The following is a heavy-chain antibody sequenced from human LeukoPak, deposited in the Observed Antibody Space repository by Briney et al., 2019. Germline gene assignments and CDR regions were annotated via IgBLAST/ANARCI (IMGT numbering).Heavy chain of an antibody. D-gene: IGHD3-16*02. CDR1: GFTFSSYA. V-gene: IGHV3-23*01. Sequence: GGSLRLSCAASGFTFSSYAMNWVRQAPGRGLEWASTISGSGGSTYYADSVKGRFTISRDNAKNSLYLQMNSLRAEDTAVYYCARDGAMELSARHYYYYGMDVWGQGTTVTVSS. CDR2: ISGSGGST. CDR3: ARDGAMELSARHYYYYGMDV. J-gene: IGHJ6*02.